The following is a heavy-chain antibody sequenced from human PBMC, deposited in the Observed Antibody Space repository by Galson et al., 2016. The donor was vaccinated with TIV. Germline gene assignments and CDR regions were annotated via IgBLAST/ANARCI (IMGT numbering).Heavy chain of an antibody. D-gene: IGHD7-27*01. CDR1: GGSISSYY. V-gene: IGHV4-59*01. Sequence: SETLSLTCTVSGGSISSYYWSWIRQPPGKGLEWIGYIYNSGITKYNPSLKSRVSISVDTSKNQFYLKVNSVTAADPAVYYCARESRLGRLKAFDIWGQGTMVTVSS. CDR3: ARESRLGRLKAFDI. CDR2: IYNSGIT. J-gene: IGHJ3*02.